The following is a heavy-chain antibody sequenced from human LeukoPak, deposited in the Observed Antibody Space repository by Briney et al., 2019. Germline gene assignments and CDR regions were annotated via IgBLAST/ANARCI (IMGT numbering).Heavy chain of an antibody. CDR1: GYSFTSYW. CDR3: ARQGRDYDFWSGYYSPGYYYYYMDV. Sequence: GESLKISCKGSGYSFTSYWIGWVRQMPGKGLEWMGIIYPGDSDTRYSPSFQGQVTISADKSISTAYLQWSSLKASDTAMYYCARQGRDYDFWSGYYSPGYYYYYMDVWGKGTTVTVSS. J-gene: IGHJ6*03. D-gene: IGHD3-3*01. CDR2: IYPGDSDT. V-gene: IGHV5-51*01.